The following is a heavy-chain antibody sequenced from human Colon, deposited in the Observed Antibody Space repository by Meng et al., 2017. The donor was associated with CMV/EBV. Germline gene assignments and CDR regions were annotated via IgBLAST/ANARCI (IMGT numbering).Heavy chain of an antibody. CDR1: GFTFGDYY. D-gene: IGHD1-26*01. Sequence: SCEASGFTFGDYYMSWIRKAPGKGLEWVSYISGTGSTIYYADSVKGRFTISRDNAKNSLYLQMNSLRVEDTAVYFCARGGAAIRFDPWGQGTLVTVSS. CDR2: ISGTGSTI. V-gene: IGHV3-11*04. CDR3: ARGGAAIRFDP. J-gene: IGHJ5*02.